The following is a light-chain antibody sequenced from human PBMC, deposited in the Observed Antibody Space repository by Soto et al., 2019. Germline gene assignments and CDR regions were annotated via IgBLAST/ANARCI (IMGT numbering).Light chain of an antibody. CDR3: CSYTSYSPYV. J-gene: IGLJ1*01. V-gene: IGLV2-14*01. CDR2: AVS. CDR1: SSDFGGYNF. Sequence: LTHPASVSGSPGQSITISCTGASSDFGGYNFVSWYQHRPGKAPKLMIYAVSNRPSGVSNRFSGPKSGNTASLTISGLQAEDEADYYCCSYTSYSPYVFGTGTKVTVL.